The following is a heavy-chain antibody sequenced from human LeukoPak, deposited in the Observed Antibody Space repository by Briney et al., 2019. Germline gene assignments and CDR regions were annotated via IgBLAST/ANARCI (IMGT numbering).Heavy chain of an antibody. Sequence: SETLSLTCAVYGGSFSGYYWRWIGQPPGKGLVWIGEINHSGSTNYNPSLERRVTTSVDTTKNQFSLKLSSVSAADTAVYYCARYCGGDCYLIDYWGQGTLVTVSS. D-gene: IGHD2-21*02. CDR3: ARYCGGDCYLIDY. V-gene: IGHV4-34*01. J-gene: IGHJ4*02. CDR2: INHSGST. CDR1: GGSFSGYY.